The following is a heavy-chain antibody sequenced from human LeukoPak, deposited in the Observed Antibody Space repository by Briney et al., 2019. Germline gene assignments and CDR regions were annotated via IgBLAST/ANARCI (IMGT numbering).Heavy chain of an antibody. Sequence: EASVKVSCKASGYTFTSYGISWVRQAPGQGLEWMGWISAYNGNTNYAQKLQGRVTMTTDTSTSTAYMELRSLRSDDTAVSYCARLFAIAVAGTGAFDIWGQGTMVTVSS. CDR1: GYTFTSYG. D-gene: IGHD6-19*01. J-gene: IGHJ3*02. CDR3: ARLFAIAVAGTGAFDI. CDR2: ISAYNGNT. V-gene: IGHV1-18*01.